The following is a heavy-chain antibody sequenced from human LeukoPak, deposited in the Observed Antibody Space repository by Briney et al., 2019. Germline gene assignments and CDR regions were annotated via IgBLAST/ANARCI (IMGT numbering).Heavy chain of an antibody. Sequence: SETLSLTCTVSGDSISSGNYYWSFIRQPAGKGLEWIGRFHIIGTPNYNPSLKGRVTISLDTSKNQLSLKLASVTAADTAVYYCARTLGDSSGYYAYWGQGTQVTVSS. CDR2: FHIIGTP. CDR1: GDSISSGNYY. J-gene: IGHJ4*02. V-gene: IGHV4-61*02. D-gene: IGHD3-22*01. CDR3: ARTLGDSSGYYAY.